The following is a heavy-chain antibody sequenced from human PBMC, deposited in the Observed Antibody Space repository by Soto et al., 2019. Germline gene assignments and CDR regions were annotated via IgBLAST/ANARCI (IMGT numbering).Heavy chain of an antibody. CDR1: GFAFSTFA. J-gene: IGHJ4*02. Sequence: SLRLSCAASGFAFSTFAMTWVRQAPGKGLGWVAAISVSVNNAYYADSVKGRFTISRDNSQNSVLFQMSSLRADDTAVYYCARDQLRPGILYSLGVLLPEYGLWGQGTLVTVSS. CDR2: ISVSVNNA. D-gene: IGHD3-22*01. CDR3: ARDQLRPGILYSLGVLLPEYGL. V-gene: IGHV3-23*01.